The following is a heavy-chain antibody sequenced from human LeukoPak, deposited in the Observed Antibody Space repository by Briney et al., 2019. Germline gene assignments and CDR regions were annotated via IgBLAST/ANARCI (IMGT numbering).Heavy chain of an antibody. CDR3: AREYYDSSGHYPKSYGMDV. CDR2: INPNSGGT. D-gene: IGHD3-22*01. CDR1: GYTFTGYY. V-gene: IGHV1-2*02. Sequence: ASVKVSCKASGYTFTGYYMHWVRQAPGQGLEWMGWINPNSGGTNYAQKFQGRVTMTRDTSISTAYMELSRLRSDDTAVYYCAREYYDSSGHYPKSYGMDVWGQGTLVTVSS. J-gene: IGHJ6*02.